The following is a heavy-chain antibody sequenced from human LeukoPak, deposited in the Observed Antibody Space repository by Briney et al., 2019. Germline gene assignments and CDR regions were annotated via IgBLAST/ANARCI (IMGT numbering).Heavy chain of an antibody. CDR3: ARASSRGATYYFDY. Sequence: GGSLRLSCAASGFTFSNYDMHWVRQTTGKGLEWVSGIGTSGDTYYPGSVKGRFTISRENAKNSLYLQMNSLSAGDTAIYFCARASSRGATYYFDYWGQGTLATVSS. V-gene: IGHV3-13*01. D-gene: IGHD3-10*01. J-gene: IGHJ4*02. CDR1: GFTFSNYD. CDR2: IGTSGDT.